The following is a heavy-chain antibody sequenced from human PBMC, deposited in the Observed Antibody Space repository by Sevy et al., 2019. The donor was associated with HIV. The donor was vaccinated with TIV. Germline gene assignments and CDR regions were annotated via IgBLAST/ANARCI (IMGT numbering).Heavy chain of an antibody. D-gene: IGHD5-18*01. J-gene: IGHJ4*02. Sequence: GGSLRLSCAASGFTFNSFAMGWVRQAPGKGLDWISVISGTGDYKYYADSVKGRFTISRDNSKNTLFLQMNSLRAEDTAIFYCAKKMGGGSGMAFLVDFWGQGTLVTVSS. CDR3: AKKMGGGSGMAFLVDF. V-gene: IGHV3-23*01. CDR1: GFTFNSFA. CDR2: ISGTGDYK.